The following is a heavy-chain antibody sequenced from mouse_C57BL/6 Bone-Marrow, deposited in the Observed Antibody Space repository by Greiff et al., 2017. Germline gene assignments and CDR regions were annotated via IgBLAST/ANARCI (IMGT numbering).Heavy chain of an antibody. CDR2: IDPSDSDT. D-gene: IGHD4-1*01. CDR1: GYTFTSYW. V-gene: IGHV1-69*01. CDR3: ARKGELAWFAY. J-gene: IGHJ3*01. Sequence: QVQLQQPGAELVMPGASVKLSCKASGYTFTSYWMHWVKQRPGQGLEWIGEIDPSDSDTNYNQKFKGKSTLTVDKASITAYMQLSSLTSEDSAVYYCARKGELAWFAYWGQGTLVTVSA.